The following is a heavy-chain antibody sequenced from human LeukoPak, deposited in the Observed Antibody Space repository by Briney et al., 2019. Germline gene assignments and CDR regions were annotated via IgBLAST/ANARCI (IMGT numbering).Heavy chain of an antibody. CDR1: GFTFSSYG. Sequence: GGTLRLSCAASGFTFSSYGMSWVRQAPGKGLEWVSAISGSGGSTYYADSVKGRFTISRDNSKNTLYLQMNSLRAEDTAVYYCSKGDCSGGTCLLPHDFWGQGTLVTVSS. CDR3: SKGDCSGGTCLLPHDF. V-gene: IGHV3-23*01. D-gene: IGHD2-15*01. CDR2: ISGSGGST. J-gene: IGHJ4*02.